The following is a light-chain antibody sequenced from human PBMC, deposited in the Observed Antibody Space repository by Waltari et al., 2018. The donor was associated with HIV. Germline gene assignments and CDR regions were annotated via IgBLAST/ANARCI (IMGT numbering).Light chain of an antibody. V-gene: IGLV1-51*02. CDR2: ETK. CDR1: GSNIGNNY. J-gene: IGLJ1*01. Sequence: QSVLTQPPSVSAAPGQQVTVSCSGSGSNIGNNYVSWYQQLPGTAPKLLIYETKKRPSGIPDRFSGSKSGTSATLGITGLQTGDEADYYCGTWDNSLGGYIFGSGTKVTV. CDR3: GTWDNSLGGYI.